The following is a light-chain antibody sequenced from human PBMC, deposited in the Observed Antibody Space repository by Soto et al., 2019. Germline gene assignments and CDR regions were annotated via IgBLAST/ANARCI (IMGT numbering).Light chain of an antibody. CDR3: SSYTSADTRV. V-gene: IGLV2-14*03. CDR1: RSDVGGYTY. Sequence: QSALTQPASVSGSPGQSITISCTGTRSDVGGYTYVSWYQQHPGKAPKLMIYDVSNRPSGVSNRFSGSKSGNTASLTISGLQAEDEADYYSSSYTSADTRVFGGGTKLTVL. J-gene: IGLJ3*02. CDR2: DVS.